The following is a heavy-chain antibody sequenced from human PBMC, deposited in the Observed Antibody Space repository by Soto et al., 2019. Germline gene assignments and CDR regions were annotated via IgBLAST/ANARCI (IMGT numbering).Heavy chain of an antibody. Sequence: QVQLVQSGAEVKKPGASVKVSCKASGYTFTSYGISWVRQAPGQGLEGMGWISAYNGNTNYAPKLQGRVTMTTDTSTSTAYMALSRPTSAHPAVYYSARAPGSSSLPAFDYWGQGPLVTVSS. V-gene: IGHV1-18*01. CDR3: ARAPGSSSLPAFDY. CDR2: ISAYNGNT. J-gene: IGHJ4*02. D-gene: IGHD6-6*01. CDR1: GYTFTSYG.